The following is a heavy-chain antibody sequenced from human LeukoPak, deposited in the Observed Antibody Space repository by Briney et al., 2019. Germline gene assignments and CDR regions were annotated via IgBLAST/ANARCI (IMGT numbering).Heavy chain of an antibody. CDR3: ARHGYIYTSALDI. J-gene: IGHJ3*02. D-gene: IGHD5-18*01. V-gene: IGHV4-59*01. Sequence: SETLSLTCTVSGGSISSYYWSWIRQPPGKGLEWIGYIYYSGSTNYNPSLKSRVTISVDTSKNQFSLKLISVTAADTAVYYCARHGYIYTSALDIWGQGTMVTVSS. CDR2: IYYSGST. CDR1: GGSISSYY.